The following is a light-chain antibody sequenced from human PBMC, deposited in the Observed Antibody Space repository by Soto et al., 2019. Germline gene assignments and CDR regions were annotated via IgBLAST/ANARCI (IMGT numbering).Light chain of an antibody. J-gene: IGKJ4*01. CDR2: GVS. Sequence: DIQMTQSPSSLSASVGDRVTITCRASQGIRKDLCWYQQRPGKAPKRLIFGVSSLQSGVPSRFSGSASGTEFTLTISSLQPEDFATYFCLQHNSYPLTFGGGTKV. CDR1: QGIRKD. V-gene: IGKV1-17*01. CDR3: LQHNSYPLT.